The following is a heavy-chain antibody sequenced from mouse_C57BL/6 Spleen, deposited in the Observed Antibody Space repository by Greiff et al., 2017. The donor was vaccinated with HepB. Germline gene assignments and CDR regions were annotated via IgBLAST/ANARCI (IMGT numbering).Heavy chain of an antibody. J-gene: IGHJ2*01. D-gene: IGHD1-1*01. Sequence: QVQLQQPGAELVKPGASVKLSCKASGYTFTSYWMQWVKQRPGQGLEWIGEIDPSDSYTNYNQKFKGKATLTVDTSSSTAYMQRSSLTSEDSAVYYCARPYGSSSDYWGQGTTLTVSS. CDR3: ARPYGSSSDY. V-gene: IGHV1-50*01. CDR2: IDPSDSYT. CDR1: GYTFTSYW.